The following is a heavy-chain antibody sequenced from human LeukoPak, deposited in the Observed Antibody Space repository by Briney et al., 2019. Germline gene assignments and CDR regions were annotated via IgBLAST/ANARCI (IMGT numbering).Heavy chain of an antibody. Sequence: EASVKVSCKASGYTFTNYGVSWVRQAPGQGLEWVGWVSADNTRTNYVKKFQGRVTMTTDTSTSTAYMELRSLRSDDTAVYYCASGGGSAAGTLSLDYWGQGTLVTVSS. J-gene: IGHJ4*02. V-gene: IGHV1-18*01. CDR1: GYTFTNYG. D-gene: IGHD6-13*01. CDR2: VSADNTRT. CDR3: ASGGGSAAGTLSLDY.